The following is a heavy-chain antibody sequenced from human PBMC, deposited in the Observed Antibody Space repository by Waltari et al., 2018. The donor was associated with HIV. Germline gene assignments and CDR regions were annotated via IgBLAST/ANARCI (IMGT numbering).Heavy chain of an antibody. V-gene: IGHV3-7*01. CDR3: ARMGLMMYAIGAFDI. CDR1: GFTFSLHW. CDR2: IKQDGSEK. D-gene: IGHD2-8*01. J-gene: IGHJ3*02. Sequence: EVQLVESGGGLVQPGGSLSLSCAASGFTFSLHWMSWVRQAPGKGLEWVANIKQDGSEKHYVDSVKGRFTISRDNAKKSLYLQMNSLRAEDTAVYYCARMGLMMYAIGAFDIWGQGTMVTVSS.